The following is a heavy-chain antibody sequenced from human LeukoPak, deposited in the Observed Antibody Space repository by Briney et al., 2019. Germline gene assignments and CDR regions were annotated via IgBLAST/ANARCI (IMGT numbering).Heavy chain of an antibody. V-gene: IGHV4-34*01. CDR1: GGSFSGYY. CDR2: INHSGST. CDR3: ARGVTPYY. D-gene: IGHD3-10*01. Sequence: SETLSLTCAVYGGSFSGYYWSWIRQPPGKGLEWIGEINHSGSTNYNPSLKSRVTISVDTSKNQFSLKLSSVTAADTAVYYCARGVTPYYWGQGTLVTVSS. J-gene: IGHJ4*02.